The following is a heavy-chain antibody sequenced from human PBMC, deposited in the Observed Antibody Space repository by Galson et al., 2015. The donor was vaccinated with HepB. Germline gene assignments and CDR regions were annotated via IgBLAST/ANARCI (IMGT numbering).Heavy chain of an antibody. CDR3: VSRHYYFASGTWSNGSDC. CDR1: GYTFTAFW. D-gene: IGHD3-10*01. Sequence: QSGAEVKKPGESLRISCKGSGYTFTAFWITWVRQIPGKGLEWMGRIDPSDSYTDYSPSFRGHVTISADKSITTAYLQWSSLRASDTAIYYCVSRHYYFASGTWSNGSDCWGQGTLGTVSS. J-gene: IGHJ4*02. CDR2: IDPSDSYT. V-gene: IGHV5-10-1*01.